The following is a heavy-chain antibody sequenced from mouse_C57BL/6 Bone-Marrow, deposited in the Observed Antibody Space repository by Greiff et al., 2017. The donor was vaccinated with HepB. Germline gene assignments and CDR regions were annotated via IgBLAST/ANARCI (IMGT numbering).Heavy chain of an antibody. CDR3: THTNYYAMDY. Sequence: DVMLVESGGGLVQPGGSMKLSCVASGFTFSNYWMNWVRQSPEKGLEWVAQIRLKSDNYATHYAESVKGRFTISRDDSKSSVYLQMNNLRAEDTGIYYCTHTNYYAMDYWGQGTSVTVSS. J-gene: IGHJ4*01. CDR1: GFTFSNYW. V-gene: IGHV6-3*01. D-gene: IGHD2-12*01. CDR2: IRLKSDNYAT.